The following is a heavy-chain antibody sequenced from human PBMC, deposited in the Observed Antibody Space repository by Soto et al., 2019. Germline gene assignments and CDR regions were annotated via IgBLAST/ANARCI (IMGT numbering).Heavy chain of an antibody. CDR1: GFTFSSYG. J-gene: IGHJ4*02. V-gene: IGHV3-30*18. D-gene: IGHD6-13*01. Sequence: QVQLVESGGGVVQPGRSLRLSCAASGFTFSSYGMHWVRQAPGKELEWVAVISYDGSNKYYADSVKGRFTISRDNSKNTLYLQMNSLRAEDTAVYYCAKGTYSSSWLFDYWGQGTLVTVSS. CDR2: ISYDGSNK. CDR3: AKGTYSSSWLFDY.